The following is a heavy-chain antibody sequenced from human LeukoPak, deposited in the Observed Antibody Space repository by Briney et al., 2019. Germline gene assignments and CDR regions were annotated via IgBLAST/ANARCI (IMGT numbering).Heavy chain of an antibody. V-gene: IGHV1-24*01. D-gene: IGHD3-22*01. Sequence: ASVKVSCKASGYTLTELSMHWVRQAPGKGLEWMGGFDPEDGETIYAQKFQGRVTMTRDTSTSTVYVELSSLRSEDTAVYYCARVSTISNTYYYDSSGYYYYFWGQGTLVTVSS. CDR2: FDPEDGET. CDR3: ARVSTISNTYYYDSSGYYYYF. J-gene: IGHJ4*02. CDR1: GYTLTELS.